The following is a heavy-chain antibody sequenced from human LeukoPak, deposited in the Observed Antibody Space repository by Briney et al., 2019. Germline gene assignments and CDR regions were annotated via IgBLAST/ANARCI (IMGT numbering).Heavy chain of an antibody. D-gene: IGHD3-9*01. Sequence: PGGSLRLSCAASGFTVSSNYMSWVRQAPGKGLEWVSVIYSGGSTYYADSAKGRFTISRDNSKNTLYLQMNSLRAEDTAVYYCARDRRDYDILTGWGYYYYMDVWGKGTTVTISS. CDR3: ARDRRDYDILTGWGYYYYMDV. CDR2: IYSGGST. CDR1: GFTVSSNY. V-gene: IGHV3-53*01. J-gene: IGHJ6*03.